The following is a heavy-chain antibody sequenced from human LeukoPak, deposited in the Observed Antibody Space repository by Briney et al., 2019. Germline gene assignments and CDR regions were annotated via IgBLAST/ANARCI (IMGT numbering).Heavy chain of an antibody. Sequence: SETLSLTCAVYGGSFSGYYWSWIRQPPGKGLEWIGYIYYSGSTNYNPSLKSRVTISVDTSKNQFSLKLTSVTAADTALYYCARVRYFDWLSHDSWGQGTLVTVSS. CDR3: ARVRYFDWLSHDS. V-gene: IGHV4-59*01. J-gene: IGHJ4*02. CDR2: IYYSGST. D-gene: IGHD3-9*01. CDR1: GGSFSGYY.